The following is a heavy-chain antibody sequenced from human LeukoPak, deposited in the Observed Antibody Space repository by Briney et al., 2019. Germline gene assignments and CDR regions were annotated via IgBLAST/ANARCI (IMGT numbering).Heavy chain of an antibody. CDR2: IYYSGST. J-gene: IGHJ3*02. D-gene: IGHD1-26*01. V-gene: IGHV4-39*01. CDR1: GVSISSSSYY. Sequence: PSVTLSLTCTVPGVSISSSSYYWGWIRQPPGKGLEWIGSIYYSGSTYYNPSLKSRVTISVDTSKNQFSLKLSSVTAADTAVYYCARHAYGIVGANPGAFDIWGQGTMVTVSS. CDR3: ARHAYGIVGANPGAFDI.